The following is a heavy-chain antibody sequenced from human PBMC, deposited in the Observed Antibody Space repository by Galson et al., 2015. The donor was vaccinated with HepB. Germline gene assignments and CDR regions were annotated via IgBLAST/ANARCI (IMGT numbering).Heavy chain of an antibody. Sequence: SLRLSCAASGFTFSDYWTAWVRQAPGKGLEWVANIKQDGSQKYYVGSVKGRFTISRDNAKNSLYLQMNSLRAEDTAVYYCARRYFDLWGRGTLVTVSS. CDR1: GFTFSDYW. CDR3: ARRYFDL. J-gene: IGHJ2*01. CDR2: IKQDGSQK. V-gene: IGHV3-7*01.